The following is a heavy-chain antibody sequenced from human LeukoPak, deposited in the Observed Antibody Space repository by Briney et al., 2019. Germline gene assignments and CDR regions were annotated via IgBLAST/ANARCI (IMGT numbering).Heavy chain of an antibody. D-gene: IGHD3-22*01. CDR1: GYTFTGYY. CDR3: ARGPSRNYYDSSGYVY. V-gene: IGHV1-2*02. CDR2: INPNSGGT. J-gene: IGHJ4*02. Sequence: ASVKVSCKASGYTFTGYYMHWVRHAPAQGLEWMGWINPNSGGTNYAQKFQGRVTMTRDTSISTAYMELSRLRSDDTAVYYCARGPSRNYYDSSGYVYWGQGTLVTVSS.